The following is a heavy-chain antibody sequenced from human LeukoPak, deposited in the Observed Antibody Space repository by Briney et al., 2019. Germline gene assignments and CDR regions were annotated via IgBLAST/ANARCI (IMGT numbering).Heavy chain of an antibody. CDR1: GFTFSSYS. CDR3: ARDHYYYDSSGYYYYFDY. CDR2: ISSSSSYI. J-gene: IGHJ4*02. D-gene: IGHD3-22*01. Sequence: KPGGSLRLSCAASGFTFSSYSMNWVRQAPGKGLEWVSSISSSSSYIYYADSVKGRFTISRDNAKNSLYLQMNSLRAGDTAVYYCARDHYYYDSSGYYYYFDYWGQGTLVTVSS. V-gene: IGHV3-21*01.